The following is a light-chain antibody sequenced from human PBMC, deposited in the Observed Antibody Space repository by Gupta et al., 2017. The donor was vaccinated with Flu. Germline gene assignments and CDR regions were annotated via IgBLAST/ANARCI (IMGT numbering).Light chain of an antibody. Sequence: QLVLTKSPPASASLGPPVTLTCTLSRGPSSYASAGHQQQPDKGPRYLMKLNRDGSHSKGDGIPDRFSGSSSGAERYLTTTSLQAEDEADYYCQTWGTGTHVVFGGGTKLTVL. CDR3: QTWGTGTHVV. CDR1: RGPSSYA. J-gene: IGLJ2*01. V-gene: IGLV4-69*01. CDR2: LNRDGSH.